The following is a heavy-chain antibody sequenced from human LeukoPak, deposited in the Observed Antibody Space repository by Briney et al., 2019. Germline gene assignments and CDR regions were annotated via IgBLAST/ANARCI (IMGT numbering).Heavy chain of an antibody. CDR1: GGSISSSSYY. Sequence: PSETLSLTCTVSGGSISSSSYYWGWIRQPPGKGLEWIGEINHSGSTNYNPSLKSRVTISVDTSKNQFSLKLSSVTAADTAVYYCAREWHIVVVTARGAFDTWGQGTMVTVSS. V-gene: IGHV4-39*07. CDR3: AREWHIVVVTARGAFDT. D-gene: IGHD2-21*02. J-gene: IGHJ3*02. CDR2: INHSGST.